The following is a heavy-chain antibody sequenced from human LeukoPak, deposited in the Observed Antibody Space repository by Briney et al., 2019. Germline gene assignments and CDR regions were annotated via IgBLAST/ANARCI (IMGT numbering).Heavy chain of an antibody. J-gene: IGHJ6*03. D-gene: IGHD6-19*01. CDR3: ARSSGWYHRGPDYYYYYMDV. CDR1: GFTFSNYG. V-gene: IGHV3-23*01. CDR2: ISNNSGNT. Sequence: PGGSLRLSCAASGFTFSNYGMSWVCQAPGKGLEWVSGISNNSGNTYYADSVKGRFTISRDNSKNTLSLQMNSLRAEDTAVYYCARSSGWYHRGPDYYYYYMDVWGKGTTVTVS.